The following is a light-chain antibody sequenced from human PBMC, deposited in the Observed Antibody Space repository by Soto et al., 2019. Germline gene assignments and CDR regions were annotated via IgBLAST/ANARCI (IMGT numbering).Light chain of an antibody. CDR2: KAP. Sequence: IQIAQWPPAVSAYIGSRVTIACRASQSISFWLAWYQQKPGKAPKVLIYKAPTLESGVPSRFSGSGSGTEFTLTINGLQPDDFATYYCQHYQSYLWTFGQGTKVDIK. CDR3: QHYQSYLWT. CDR1: QSISFW. V-gene: IGKV1-5*03. J-gene: IGKJ1*01.